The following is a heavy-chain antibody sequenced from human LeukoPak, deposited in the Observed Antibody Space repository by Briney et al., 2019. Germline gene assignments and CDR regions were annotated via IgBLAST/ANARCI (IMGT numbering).Heavy chain of an antibody. CDR2: INSDGGST. CDR3: ARDQLYCSGGICYFDY. D-gene: IGHD2-15*01. CDR1: GFTFRNYW. Sequence: GSLRLSCAASGFTFRNYWMHWFRQAPGKGLVWVSRINSDGGSTTYADSVKGRFTISRDNAKNTLYLQMNSLRAEDTAVYYCARDQLYCSGGICYFDYWGQGTLVTVSS. J-gene: IGHJ4*02. V-gene: IGHV3-74*01.